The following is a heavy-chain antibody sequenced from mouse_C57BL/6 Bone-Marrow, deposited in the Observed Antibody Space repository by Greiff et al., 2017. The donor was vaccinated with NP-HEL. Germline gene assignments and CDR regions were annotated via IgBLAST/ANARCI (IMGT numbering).Heavy chain of an antibody. D-gene: IGHD6-5*01. CDR1: GYTFTSFW. V-gene: IGHV1-55*01. J-gene: IGHJ4*01. CDR3: AIPLSMDY. Sequence: QVQLQQPGAELVKPGASVKMSCKASGYTFTSFWITWVKQRPGQGLEWIGDIYPGSGSTNYNEKFKSKATLTVDKSSSTAYMQLSSLTSEDSAVYYCAIPLSMDYWGQGTSVTVSS. CDR2: IYPGSGST.